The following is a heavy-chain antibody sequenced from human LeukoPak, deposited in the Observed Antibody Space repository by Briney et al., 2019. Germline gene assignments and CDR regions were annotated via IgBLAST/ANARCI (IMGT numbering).Heavy chain of an antibody. J-gene: IGHJ4*02. V-gene: IGHV3-30*03. CDR3: AATGYSSSWYYFDY. CDR2: ISYDGSNK. CDR1: GFTFSSYG. D-gene: IGHD6-13*01. Sequence: GGSLRLSCAASGFTFSSYGMHWVRQAPGKGLEWVAVISYDGSNKYYADSVKGRFTISRDNSKNTLYLQMNSLRAEDTAVYYCAATGYSSSWYYFDYWDQGTLVTVSS.